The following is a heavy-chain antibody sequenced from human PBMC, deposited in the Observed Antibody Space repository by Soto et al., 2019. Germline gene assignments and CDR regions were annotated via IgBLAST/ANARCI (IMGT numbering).Heavy chain of an antibody. Sequence: QVQLVQSGAEVKKPGASVKVSCKASGYTFTSYGIGWVRQAPGQGLEWMGWISAYNGNTNYAQKLQGRVTMTTDTSTSPAYMELRSLRSDDTAVYYCARDGAGDFWSGPAPFRFFDYCGQGTLITVSS. V-gene: IGHV1-18*01. D-gene: IGHD3-3*01. CDR3: ARDGAGDFWSGPAPFRFFDY. CDR2: ISAYNGNT. CDR1: GYTFTSYG. J-gene: IGHJ4*02.